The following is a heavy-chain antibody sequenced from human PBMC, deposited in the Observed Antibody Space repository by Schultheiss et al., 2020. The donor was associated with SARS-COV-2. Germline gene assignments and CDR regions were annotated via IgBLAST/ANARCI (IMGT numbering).Heavy chain of an antibody. CDR2: LYHSGST. J-gene: IGHJ2*01. D-gene: IGHD3-22*01. CDR1: GYSISSGYY. V-gene: IGHV4-38-2*01. CDR3: ARGPPSYYYDSSGSWGGDFDL. Sequence: SQTLSLTCAVSGYSISSGYYWGWIRQPPGKGLEWIGSLYHSGSTYYNPSLKSRVTISVDTSKNQFSLKLSSVTAADTAVYYCARGPPSYYYDSSGSWGGDFDLWGRGTLVTVSS.